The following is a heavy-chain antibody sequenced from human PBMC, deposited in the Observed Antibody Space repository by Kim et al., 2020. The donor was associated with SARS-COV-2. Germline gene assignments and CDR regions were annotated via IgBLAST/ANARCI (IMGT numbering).Heavy chain of an antibody. D-gene: IGHD6-13*01. Sequence: ASVKVSCKASGYTFSNYGINWVRQAPGQGLEWMGWISAYNGYTKYAQQLQDRLTMTTDTSANTAYMELKSLTSDDTAVYYCGRDYWRGHGSSCPADYWGQGTLVTVSS. J-gene: IGHJ4*02. V-gene: IGHV1-18*04. CDR2: ISAYNGYT. CDR1: GYTFSNYG. CDR3: GRDYWRGHGSSCPADY.